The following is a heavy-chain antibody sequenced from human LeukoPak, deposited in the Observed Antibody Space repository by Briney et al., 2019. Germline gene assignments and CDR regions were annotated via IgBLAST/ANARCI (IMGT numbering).Heavy chain of an antibody. J-gene: IGHJ3*02. CDR3: ARDVSQLGGWFGECHAFDI. V-gene: IGHV4-4*07. CDR1: GGSISSYY. CDR2: IDTSGST. D-gene: IGHD3-10*01. Sequence: SETLSLTCTVSGGSISSYYWSWIRQPAGKGLEWIGRIDTSGSTNYNPSLKSRVTMSVDTSKNQFSVKLSSVTAADTAVYYCARDVSQLGGWFGECHAFDIWGQGTMVIVSS.